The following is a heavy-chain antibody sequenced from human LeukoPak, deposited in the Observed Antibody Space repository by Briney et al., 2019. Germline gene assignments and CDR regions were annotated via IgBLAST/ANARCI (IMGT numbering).Heavy chain of an antibody. D-gene: IGHD3-22*01. V-gene: IGHV4-59*11. J-gene: IGHJ5*02. Sequence: SETLSLTCTVSGASISGHYWIWIRQPPGRGLEWIGYVYSSGSTNYNPSLKSRVTMSVDTSKNQFSLKLSSVTAADTAVYYCARDSSGYNWFDPWAREPWSPSPQ. CDR1: GASISGHY. CDR3: ARDSSGYNWFDP. CDR2: VYSSGST.